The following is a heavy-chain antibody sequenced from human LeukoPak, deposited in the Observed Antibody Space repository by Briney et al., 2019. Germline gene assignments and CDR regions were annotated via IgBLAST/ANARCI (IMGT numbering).Heavy chain of an antibody. V-gene: IGHV3-30*02. CDR3: AKGSGIAAVVLDHFDY. D-gene: IGHD6-25*01. CDR2: IRHDGGNK. CDR1: GFTFSSYS. J-gene: IGHJ4*02. Sequence: GGSLRLSCAASGFTFSSYSMNWVRQAPGKGLEWVAFIRHDGGNKFYVDSVKGRFTISRDNSRNTLYLQMNSLRAEDTAVYYCAKGSGIAAVVLDHFDYWGQGTLVTVSS.